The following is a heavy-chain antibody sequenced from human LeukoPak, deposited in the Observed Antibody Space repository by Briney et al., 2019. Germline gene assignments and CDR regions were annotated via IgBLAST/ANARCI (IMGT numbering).Heavy chain of an antibody. V-gene: IGHV1-18*01. D-gene: IGHD4-17*01. CDR1: GYTFTSFG. Sequence: ASVKVSCKASGYTFTSFGIGWVRQAPGQGLEWMGWISAYNANTNYAQKLQGRVTMTTDTSTSTAYMELRSLRSDDTAVYYCARDLDTTVTMKGMDVWGKGTTVTVSS. CDR2: ISAYNANT. J-gene: IGHJ6*04. CDR3: ARDLDTTVTMKGMDV.